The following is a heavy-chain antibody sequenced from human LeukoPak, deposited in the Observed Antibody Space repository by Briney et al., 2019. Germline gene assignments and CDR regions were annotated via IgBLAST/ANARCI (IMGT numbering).Heavy chain of an antibody. J-gene: IGHJ4*02. Sequence: SETLSLTCTVPGGSISSYYWRWIRQPPGKGLEWIGYIYYSGSTNYNPSLKGRVTISVDTSKNQFSLKLSSVTAADTAVYYCASGVHDSSGYYLDYWGQGTLVTVSS. CDR1: GGSISSYY. V-gene: IGHV4-59*01. CDR2: IYYSGST. D-gene: IGHD3-22*01. CDR3: ASGVHDSSGYYLDY.